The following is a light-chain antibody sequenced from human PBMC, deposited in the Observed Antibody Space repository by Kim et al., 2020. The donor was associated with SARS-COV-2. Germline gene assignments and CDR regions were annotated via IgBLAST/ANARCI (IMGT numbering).Light chain of an antibody. CDR1: SSNIGAGFD. CDR2: DNN. CDR3: QSYDSSLSIGV. Sequence: QSVLTQPPSVYGAPGQRVTISCTGSSSNIGAGFDVHWYQQLPGTVPKLLIYDNNSRPSGVPDRFSASKSGTSASLAITGLQAEDEADYYCQSYDSSLSIGVFGGGTQLTVL. V-gene: IGLV1-40*01. J-gene: IGLJ3*02.